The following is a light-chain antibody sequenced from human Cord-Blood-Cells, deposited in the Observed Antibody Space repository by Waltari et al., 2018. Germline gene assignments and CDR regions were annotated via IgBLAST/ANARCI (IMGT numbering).Light chain of an antibody. CDR3: QQSYSTLT. CDR2: AAS. Sequence: DIQMTQSPSSLSASVGDRVTITCRASQSISSYLNWYQQKPGKAPKRLIYAASSLQSGVPSRFSGSGSGTDFTLTISSLQPEDFATYYGQQSYSTLTVGGGTKVEIK. CDR1: QSISSY. J-gene: IGKJ4*01. V-gene: IGKV1-39*01.